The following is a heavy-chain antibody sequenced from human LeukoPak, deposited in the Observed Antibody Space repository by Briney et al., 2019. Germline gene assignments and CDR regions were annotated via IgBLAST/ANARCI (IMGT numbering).Heavy chain of an antibody. CDR2: ISYDASYK. Sequence: PGGSLRLSCAASGFNFSSYGMNWVRQAPGKGLEWVAVISYDASYKNYADSVKGRFTISRDNSKNTLYLQMNSLRAEDTAVYYCAKDLIVSGTATILDYWGQGTLVTVSS. V-gene: IGHV3-30*18. J-gene: IGHJ4*02. D-gene: IGHD5-24*01. CDR3: AKDLIVSGTATILDY. CDR1: GFNFSSYG.